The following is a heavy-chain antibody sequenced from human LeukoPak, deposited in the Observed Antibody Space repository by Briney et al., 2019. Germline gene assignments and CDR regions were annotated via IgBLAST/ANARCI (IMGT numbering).Heavy chain of an antibody. D-gene: IGHD3-22*01. CDR1: GGTFSSYA. Sequence: GASVKVSCKASGGTFSSYAISWVRQAPGQGLEWMGRIIPILGIANYAQKFQGRVTITADKSTSTAYMELSSLRSEDTAVYYCATVSITMIGWFDPWGQGTLVTVSS. CDR2: IIPILGIA. CDR3: ATVSITMIGWFDP. V-gene: IGHV1-69*04. J-gene: IGHJ5*02.